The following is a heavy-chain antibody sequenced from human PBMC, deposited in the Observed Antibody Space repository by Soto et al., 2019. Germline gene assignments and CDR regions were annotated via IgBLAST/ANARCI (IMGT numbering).Heavy chain of an antibody. Sequence: GGSLRLACAASGFTFSTYWMHCVRQAPGKGLVWVSRIKTDGSVTTYADSVKGRFTISRDNAKSTLYLQMNTLRAEDTAVYYCARDLGGSHDYWGRGTLVTVSS. V-gene: IGHV3-74*01. CDR2: IKTDGSVT. CDR1: GFTFSTYW. CDR3: ARDLGGSHDY. J-gene: IGHJ4*02. D-gene: IGHD3-16*01.